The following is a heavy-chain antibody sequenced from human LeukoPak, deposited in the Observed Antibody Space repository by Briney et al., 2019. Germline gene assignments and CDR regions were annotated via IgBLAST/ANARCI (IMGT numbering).Heavy chain of an antibody. CDR3: AKDGPYDKNGPGGPGPFYFDY. CDR1: RFPFNTYG. D-gene: IGHD3-22*01. CDR2: IRYDGNNE. V-gene: IGHV3-30*02. J-gene: IGHJ4*02. Sequence: PGGSLRLSCEASRFPFNTYGMHWVRQAPGKGLEWVTFIRYDGNNEYYKDSVKGRFTISRDNSKNTLYLQTNSLRIEDTAIYYCAKDGPYDKNGPGGPGPFYFDYWGQGTLVTVSS.